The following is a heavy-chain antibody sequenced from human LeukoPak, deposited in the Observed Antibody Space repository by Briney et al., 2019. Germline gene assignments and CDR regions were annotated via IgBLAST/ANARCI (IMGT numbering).Heavy chain of an antibody. CDR3: AELGITMIGGV. CDR2: INDDGSAT. Sequence: GGSLRLSCAASGFTFSNYWMHWVRKVPGKGLVWVSRINDDGSATFYADSVKGRFTISRDNAKNSLYLQMNSLRAEDTAVYYCAELGITMIGGVWGKGTTVTISS. J-gene: IGHJ6*04. V-gene: IGHV3-74*01. D-gene: IGHD3-10*02. CDR1: GFTFSNYW.